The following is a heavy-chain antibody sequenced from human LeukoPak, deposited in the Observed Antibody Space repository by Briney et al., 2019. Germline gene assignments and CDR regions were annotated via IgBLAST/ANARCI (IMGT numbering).Heavy chain of an antibody. CDR3: ARATGDYGDPGGFDY. J-gene: IGHJ4*02. Sequence: GGSLRLSCAASGFTFSSYVMTWVRQAPGKGLEWVSSISASGGTTYYADSVKGRFTISRDNSRNTLYLQMNSLRAEDTAVYFCARATGDYGDPGGFDYWGQGTLVTVSS. V-gene: IGHV3-23*01. CDR1: GFTFSSYV. CDR2: ISASGGTT. D-gene: IGHD4-17*01.